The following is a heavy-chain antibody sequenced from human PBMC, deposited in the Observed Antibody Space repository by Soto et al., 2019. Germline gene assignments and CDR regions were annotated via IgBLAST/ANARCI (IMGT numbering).Heavy chain of an antibody. V-gene: IGHV4-61*08. CDR2: IYYSGST. Sequence: SETLSLTCTVSGGSISSGDYYWSWLRQPPGKGLEWIGYIYYSGSTNYNPSLKSRVTISVDTSKNQFSLKLSSVTAADTAVYYCARQDYGDYYFDYWGQGTLVTVSS. CDR3: ARQDYGDYYFDY. J-gene: IGHJ4*02. D-gene: IGHD4-17*01. CDR1: GGSISSGDYY.